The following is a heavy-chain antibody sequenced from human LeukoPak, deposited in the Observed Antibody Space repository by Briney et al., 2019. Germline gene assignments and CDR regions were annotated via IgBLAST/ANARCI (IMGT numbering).Heavy chain of an antibody. Sequence: GGSLRLSCAASGITVSGYYMSWVRQAPGKGLEWVSVIYTGGTTYYVDSVKGRFTVSRDNSKNTLYFQMNSLRAEDTAVYYCARDPTSRYYMDVWGKGTTVTVSS. J-gene: IGHJ6*03. V-gene: IGHV3-66*02. D-gene: IGHD3-9*01. CDR1: GITVSGYY. CDR2: IYTGGTT. CDR3: ARDPTSRYYMDV.